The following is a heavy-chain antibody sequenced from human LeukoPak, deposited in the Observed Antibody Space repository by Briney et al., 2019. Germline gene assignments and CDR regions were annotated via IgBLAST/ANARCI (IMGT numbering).Heavy chain of an antibody. Sequence: GGSLRLSCAASGFTFSSYEMNWVRQAPGRGLEWVSYISSSGSTIYYADSVKGRFTISRDNAKNSLYLQMNSLRAEDTAVYYCAKDTLSSSSSFDYWGQGTLVTVSS. V-gene: IGHV3-48*03. D-gene: IGHD6-6*01. CDR2: ISSSGSTI. J-gene: IGHJ4*02. CDR1: GFTFSSYE. CDR3: AKDTLSSSSSFDY.